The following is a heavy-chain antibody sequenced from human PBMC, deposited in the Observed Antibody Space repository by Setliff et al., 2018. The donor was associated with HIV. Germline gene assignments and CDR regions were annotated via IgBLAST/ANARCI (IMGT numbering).Heavy chain of an antibody. CDR3: ARARHHGYNFPEAFDI. CDR1: GYTFTAFG. CDR2: ISTYNGNT. Sequence: ASVKVSCKASGYTFTAFGMNWLRQAPGQGPEWMGWISTYNGNTNYAQKFQGRVTMTTDTSTSTVYMELRSLRSDDTAVYYCARARHHGYNFPEAFDIWGQGTMVTVSS. V-gene: IGHV1-18*01. D-gene: IGHD5-12*01. J-gene: IGHJ3*02.